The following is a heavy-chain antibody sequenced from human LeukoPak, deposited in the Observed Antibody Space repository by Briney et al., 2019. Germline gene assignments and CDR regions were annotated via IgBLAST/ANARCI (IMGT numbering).Heavy chain of an antibody. CDR2: IKEDGSEK. CDR1: GTTFSNYW. J-gene: IGHJ4*02. D-gene: IGHD3-16*01. CDR3: VRGGVDY. V-gene: IGHV3-7*01. Sequence: GGSLRLSCVDSGTTFSNYWMSWVRQAPGKGLEWVANIKEDGSEKNYVDSVRGRFTIFRDNANNSMYLQMNSLRAEDTAVYYCVRGGVDYWGQGTLVTVSS.